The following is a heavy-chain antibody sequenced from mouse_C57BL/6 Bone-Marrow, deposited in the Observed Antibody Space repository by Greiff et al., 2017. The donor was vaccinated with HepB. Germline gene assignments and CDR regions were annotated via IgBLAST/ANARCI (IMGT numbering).Heavy chain of an antibody. J-gene: IGHJ2*01. D-gene: IGHD2-1*01. V-gene: IGHV1-87*01. CDR3: ARGRGNYD. Sequence: VQVVESGAELARPGASVKLSCKASGYTFTSYWMQWVKQRPGQGLEWIGAIYPGDGDTRYTQKFKAKATLTADKSSSTAYMQLSSLASEDSAVYYCARGRGNYDWGQGTTLTVSS. CDR2: IYPGDGDT. CDR1: GYTFTSYW.